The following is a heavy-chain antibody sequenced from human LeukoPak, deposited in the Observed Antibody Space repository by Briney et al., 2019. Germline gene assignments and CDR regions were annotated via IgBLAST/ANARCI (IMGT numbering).Heavy chain of an antibody. J-gene: IGHJ4*02. V-gene: IGHV4-39*07. Sequence: PSETLSLTCTVSGGSISSGSYYWSWIRQPPGKGLEWIGEINHSGSTNYNPSLKCRVTISVDTSKNQFSLKLSSVTAADTAVYYCARGLISGSYSRSLDYWGQGTLVTVSS. CDR2: INHSGST. CDR1: GGSISSGSYY. CDR3: ARGLISGSYSRSLDY. D-gene: IGHD1-26*01.